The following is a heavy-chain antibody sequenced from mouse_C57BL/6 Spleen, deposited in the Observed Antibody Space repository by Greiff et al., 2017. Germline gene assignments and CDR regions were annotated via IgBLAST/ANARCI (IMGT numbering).Heavy chain of an antibody. D-gene: IGHD2-3*01. V-gene: IGHV5-6*01. Sequence: EVMLVESGGDLVKPGGSLKLSCAASGFTFSSYGMSWVRQTPDKRLEWVATISSGGSYTYYPDSVKGRFTISRDNAKNTLYLQMSSLKSEDTAMYYCARPMDGYYVYFGYWGQGTTLTVSS. CDR2: ISSGGSYT. CDR3: ARPMDGYYVYFGY. J-gene: IGHJ2*01. CDR1: GFTFSSYG.